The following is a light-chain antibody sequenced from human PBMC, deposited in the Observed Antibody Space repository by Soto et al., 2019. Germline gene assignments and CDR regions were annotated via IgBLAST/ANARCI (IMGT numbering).Light chain of an antibody. CDR2: DVS. Sequence: QSALTQPASVSGSPGQSITISCTGTSSDVGDYNYVSWYQQHPGKAPKLMIYDVSNRPSGVSNRFSGSKSGNTASLTISGLQAEDEADYYCSSYTSGNTRVFGGGTKVTVL. CDR3: SSYTSGNTRV. V-gene: IGLV2-14*01. CDR1: SSDVGDYNY. J-gene: IGLJ2*01.